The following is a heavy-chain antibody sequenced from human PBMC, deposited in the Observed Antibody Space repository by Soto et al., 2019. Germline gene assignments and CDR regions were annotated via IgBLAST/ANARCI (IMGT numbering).Heavy chain of an antibody. D-gene: IGHD3-16*01. Sequence: QLQLQESGPGLVKPSETLSLTCTVSGGSISSSSYYWGWIRQPPGKGLEWIGSIYYSGSTYYNPSLKSRVTISVDTSKNQCSRKLSSVTAADTAVYYCARLPLPRVLGGGYWGHGTLVTVSS. CDR1: GGSISSSSYY. J-gene: IGHJ4*01. CDR3: ARLPLPRVLGGGY. CDR2: IYYSGST. V-gene: IGHV4-39*01.